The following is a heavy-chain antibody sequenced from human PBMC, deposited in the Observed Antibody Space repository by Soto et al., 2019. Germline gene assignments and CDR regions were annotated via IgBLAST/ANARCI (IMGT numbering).Heavy chain of an antibody. CDR1: GGSIRSDGYY. Sequence: ASETLSLTCTVSGGSIRSDGYYWSWIRHHPGRGLEWIGYISYSGDTYYSPSLRSRVTISVDTSETQFSLRLASVTAADTAVYYCARHVHADPFHYWGQGTLVTLSS. CDR2: ISYSGDT. CDR3: ARHVHADPFHY. V-gene: IGHV4-31*03. J-gene: IGHJ4*02.